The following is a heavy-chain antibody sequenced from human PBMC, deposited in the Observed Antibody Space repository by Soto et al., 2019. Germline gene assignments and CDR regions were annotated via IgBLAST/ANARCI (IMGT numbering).Heavy chain of an antibody. D-gene: IGHD2-8*02. CDR3: ASGGVSTFNCFDP. V-gene: IGHV4-39*02. Sequence: QLQLQESGPGLVKPSETLSLTCTVSGGSISRFNYFWGWIRQPPGKGLGWIGSLYYSGNTYYNPSLQSRVTISVDTSKKHCTLTLRSVTAADTAVYYCASGGVSTFNCFDPWGQGTLVTVSP. CDR2: LYYSGNT. CDR1: GGSISRFNYF. J-gene: IGHJ5*02.